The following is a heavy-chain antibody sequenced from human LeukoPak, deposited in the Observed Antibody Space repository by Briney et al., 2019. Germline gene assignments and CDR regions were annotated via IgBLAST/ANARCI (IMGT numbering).Heavy chain of an antibody. CDR2: INHSGST. D-gene: IGHD5-12*01. CDR3: ARVLVQGNGYSGYDEPFDY. J-gene: IGHJ4*02. Sequence: SETLSLTCAVYGGSFSGYYWSWIRQPPGKGLEWIWEINHSGSTNYNPSLKSRVTISVDTSKNQFSLKLSSVTAADTAVYYCARVLVQGNGYSGYDEPFDYWGQGTLVTVSS. V-gene: IGHV4-34*01. CDR1: GGSFSGYY.